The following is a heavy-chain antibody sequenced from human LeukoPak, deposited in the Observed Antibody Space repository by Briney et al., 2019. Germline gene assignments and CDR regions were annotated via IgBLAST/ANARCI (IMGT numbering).Heavy chain of an antibody. CDR2: ISGSGGST. D-gene: IGHD6-19*01. CDR1: GFTFSSYA. V-gene: IGHV3-23*01. Sequence: PGGSLRLSCAASGFTFSSYAMSWVRQAPGKGLEWVSAISGSGGSTYYADSVKGRFTISRDNSKNTLYLQMNSLRAEDTAVYYCAKDPNFSGWYPQFQHWGQGTLVTVSS. CDR3: AKDPNFSGWYPQFQH. J-gene: IGHJ1*01.